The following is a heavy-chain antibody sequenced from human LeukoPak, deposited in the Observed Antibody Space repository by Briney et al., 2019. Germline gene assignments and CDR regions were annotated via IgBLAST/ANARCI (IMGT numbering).Heavy chain of an antibody. CDR1: GFTFSDYY. Sequence: PGGSLRLSCAASGFTFSDYYMSWIRQAPGKGLEWISYISSSGSTIYYIDSVKGRFTMSRDNAKNSLYLQMTSLRAEDTAIYYCARRHDYFDYWGQGTLVTVYS. CDR3: ARRHDYFDY. J-gene: IGHJ4*02. CDR2: ISSSGSTI. D-gene: IGHD3-3*01. V-gene: IGHV3-11*01.